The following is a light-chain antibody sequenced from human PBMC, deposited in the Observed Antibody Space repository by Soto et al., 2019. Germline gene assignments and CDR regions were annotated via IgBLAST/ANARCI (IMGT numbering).Light chain of an antibody. J-gene: IGKJ4*01. Sequence: DIQMTQSPSSLCAAVGDRVAITCRASQRISTSLNWYQQRPGKSPELLIYGASDLQSGAPSRFSGLGSGTDFTLIISNLQPEDFATYYCQQSYSMPLTFGGGTKVEIK. CDR2: GAS. CDR3: QQSYSMPLT. CDR1: QRISTS. V-gene: IGKV1-39*01.